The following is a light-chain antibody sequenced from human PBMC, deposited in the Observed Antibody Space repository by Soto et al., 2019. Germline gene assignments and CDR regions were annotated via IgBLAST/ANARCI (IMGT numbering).Light chain of an antibody. CDR1: SSDVGGYNY. CDR3: SSYAGSKTL. Sequence: QSALTQPPSASGSPGQSVTISCTGTSSDVGGYNYVSWYQQHPGKAPKLMIYEVSKRPSGVPDRFSGSKSGNTASLTVSGLQAEDEADYYCSSYAGSKTLFGGGPSSPS. J-gene: IGLJ2*01. V-gene: IGLV2-8*01. CDR2: EVS.